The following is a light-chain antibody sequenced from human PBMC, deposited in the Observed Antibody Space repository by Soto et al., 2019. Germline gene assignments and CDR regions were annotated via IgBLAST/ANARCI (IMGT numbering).Light chain of an antibody. J-gene: IGKJ5*01. V-gene: IGKV3-15*01. Sequence: EIVMTQSPDTLSVSPGERATLSCRASQRVSSNLAWYQQKPGQAPRLLIFGASIRATGVPATFRGSGSGTEFTLTISSLESEDFAVYFCQQYNSWPSITFGQGTRLEIK. CDR3: QQYNSWPSIT. CDR1: QRVSSN. CDR2: GAS.